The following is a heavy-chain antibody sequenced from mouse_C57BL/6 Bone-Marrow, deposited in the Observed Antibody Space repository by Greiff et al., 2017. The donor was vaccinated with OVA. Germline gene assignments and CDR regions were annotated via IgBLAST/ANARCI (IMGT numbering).Heavy chain of an antibody. Sequence: VQLQQPGAELVRPGTSVKLSCKASGYTFTSYWMHWVKQRPGQGLEWIGVIDPSDSYTNYNQKFKGKATLTVDTSSSTAYMQLSSLTSEDSAVYYCARGTAQATPLMDDWGQGTSVTVSS. D-gene: IGHD3-2*02. CDR3: ARGTAQATPLMDD. CDR1: GYTFTSYW. V-gene: IGHV1-59*01. J-gene: IGHJ4*01. CDR2: IDPSDSYT.